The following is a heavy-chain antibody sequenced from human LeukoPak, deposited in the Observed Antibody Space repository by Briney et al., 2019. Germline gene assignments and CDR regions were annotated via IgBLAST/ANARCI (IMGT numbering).Heavy chain of an antibody. V-gene: IGHV3-53*05. D-gene: IGHD4-23*01. J-gene: IGHJ4*02. Sequence: GGSLRLSCAASGFTLSRNGMSWVRQAPGKGLEWVSIIYSGGDTYYADSVKGRFTISRDNAKNSLYLQMNSLRADDTALYYCAKDWSYGGNSWKYFGSWGQGILVTVSS. CDR3: AKDWSYGGNSWKYFGS. CDR1: GFTLSRNG. CDR2: IYSGGDT.